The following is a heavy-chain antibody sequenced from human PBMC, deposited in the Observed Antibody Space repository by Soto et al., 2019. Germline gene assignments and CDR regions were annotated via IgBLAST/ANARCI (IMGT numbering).Heavy chain of an antibody. J-gene: IGHJ6*03. CDR2: MNPNRGNT. V-gene: IGHV1-8*01. CDR3: ARDPFYCSSTSCPRLYYYMDV. CDR1: VYTITRYD. D-gene: IGHD2-2*01. Sequence: ASVRVSCTASVYTITRYDINWVRQATGQGLEWMGWMNPNRGNTGYAQKFQGRVTMTRNTSISTAYMELSSLRSEDTAVYYCARDPFYCSSTSCPRLYYYMDVWGKGTTVTVSS.